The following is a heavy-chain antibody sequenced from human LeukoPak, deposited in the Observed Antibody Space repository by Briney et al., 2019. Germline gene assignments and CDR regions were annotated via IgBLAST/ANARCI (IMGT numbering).Heavy chain of an antibody. CDR1: GGSISSGGYY. CDR3: AREKHGGNSINPPAYYFDY. V-gene: IGHV4-31*03. Sequence: PSETLSLTCTVSGGSISSGGYYWSWIRQHPGKGLEWIGYIYYSGSTYYNPSLKSRVTISVDTSKNQFSLKLSSVTAADTAVYYCAREKHGGNSINPPAYYFDYWGQGTLVTVSS. D-gene: IGHD4-23*01. J-gene: IGHJ4*02. CDR2: IYYSGST.